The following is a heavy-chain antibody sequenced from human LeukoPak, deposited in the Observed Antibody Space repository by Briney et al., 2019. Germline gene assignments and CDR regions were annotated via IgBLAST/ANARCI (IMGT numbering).Heavy chain of an antibody. Sequence: SETLSLTCAVYGGSFSGYYWSWIRQPPGKGLEWIGEINHSGSTNYNPSLKSRVTISVDTSKNQFSLKLSSVTAADTAVYYCARRLLRRGPLVYWGQGTLVTVSS. CDR2: INHSGST. CDR3: ARRLLRRGPLVY. D-gene: IGHD3-3*01. V-gene: IGHV4-34*01. CDR1: GGSFSGYY. J-gene: IGHJ4*02.